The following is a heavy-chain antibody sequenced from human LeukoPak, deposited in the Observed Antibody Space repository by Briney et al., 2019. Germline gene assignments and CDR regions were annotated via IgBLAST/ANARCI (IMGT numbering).Heavy chain of an antibody. Sequence: SETLSLTCAVYGGSFSGYYWSWIRQPPGKGLEWIGEINHSGSTNYNPSLKSRVTISVDRSRNQFPLRLTSVTAADTAVYYCARTGCSSSSSCMFDPWGQGTLVTVSS. CDR3: ARTGCSSSSSCMFDP. CDR2: INHSGST. J-gene: IGHJ5*02. V-gene: IGHV4-34*01. D-gene: IGHD2-2*01. CDR1: GGSFSGYY.